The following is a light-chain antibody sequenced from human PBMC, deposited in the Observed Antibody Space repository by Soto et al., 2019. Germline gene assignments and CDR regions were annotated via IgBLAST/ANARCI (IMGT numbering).Light chain of an antibody. CDR1: KSISSY. V-gene: IGKV1-39*01. CDR2: AAS. CDR3: QQSYSTPQT. Sequence: DIQMTQSPSSLSASVGDRVTITCRASKSISSYLNWYQQKPGKAPKLLIYAASSLQSGVPSRFSGSGSGTDFTLTISRLQPEDFASYYYQQSYSTPQTFGQGTKVEIK. J-gene: IGKJ1*01.